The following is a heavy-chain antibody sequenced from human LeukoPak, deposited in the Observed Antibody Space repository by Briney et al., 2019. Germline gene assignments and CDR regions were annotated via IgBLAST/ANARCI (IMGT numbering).Heavy chain of an antibody. CDR3: ARGRPYYYGSGSYYKSYWFDP. V-gene: IGHV4-59*01. CDR2: IYYSGST. Sequence: SETLSLTCTVSGGSISSYYWSWIRQPPGKGLEWIGYIYYSGSTNYNPSLKSRVTISVDTSRNQFSLKLSSVTAADTAVYYCARGRPYYYGSGSYYKSYWFDPWGQGTLVTVSS. D-gene: IGHD3-10*01. J-gene: IGHJ5*02. CDR1: GGSISSYY.